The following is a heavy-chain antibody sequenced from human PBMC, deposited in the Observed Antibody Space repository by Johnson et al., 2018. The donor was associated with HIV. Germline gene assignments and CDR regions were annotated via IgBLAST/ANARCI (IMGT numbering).Heavy chain of an antibody. V-gene: IGHV3-30-3*01. CDR3: AMERRGGFDI. CDR2: ISYDGSNK. CDR1: GFTFSSYA. J-gene: IGHJ3*02. Sequence: QVQLVESGGGVVQPGRSLRLSCAASGFTFSSYAMHWVRQAPGKGLEWVAVISYDGSNKYYADSVKGRFTISRDKAKNTLYVQMNSLRDEDTAVYYCAMERRGGFDIWGQGTMVTVSS. D-gene: IGHD1-26*01.